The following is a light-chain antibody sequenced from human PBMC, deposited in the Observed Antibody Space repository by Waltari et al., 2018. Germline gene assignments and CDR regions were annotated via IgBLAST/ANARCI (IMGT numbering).Light chain of an antibody. J-gene: IGKJ2*01. V-gene: IGKV3-15*01. Sequence: ETVITQSPTTLSVSPGERATLSCRASQIIISNLAWYQQIPGQAPRLLIYGASTRAAVVPATFSGSGSGTEFTLTSSDLPSEASAVYYCQQYDNWPPYTFGQGTKLEI. CDR3: QQYDNWPPYT. CDR2: GAS. CDR1: QIIISN.